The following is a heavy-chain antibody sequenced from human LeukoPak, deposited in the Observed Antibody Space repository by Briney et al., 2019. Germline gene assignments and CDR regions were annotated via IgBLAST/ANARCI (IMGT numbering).Heavy chain of an antibody. CDR1: GFTFSSYG. CDR2: ISYGGNNK. D-gene: IGHD6-19*01. V-gene: IGHV3-30*18. CDR3: AKDIGQWLVPNFDY. Sequence: GRSLRLSCAASGFTFSSYGMHWVRQAPGKGLEWVAVISYGGNNKYYADSVKGRFTISRDNSKNTLYLQMNSLRAEDTAVYYCAKDIGQWLVPNFDYWGQGTLVTVSS. J-gene: IGHJ4*02.